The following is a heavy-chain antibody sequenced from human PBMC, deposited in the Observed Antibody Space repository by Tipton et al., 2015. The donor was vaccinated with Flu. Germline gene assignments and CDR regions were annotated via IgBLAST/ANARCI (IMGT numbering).Heavy chain of an antibody. V-gene: IGHV3-7*03. CDR1: GITFSSYA. CDR2: INQDGSAK. CDR3: VRAVGGAAAL. Sequence: SLRLSCTASGITFSSYAMSWVRQAPGKGLEWVANINQDGSAKYYVDSVKGRFTISRDNAQKSLSLQMNSLRAEDTALYYCVRAVGGAAALWGQGTMVTVSS. D-gene: IGHD6-13*01. J-gene: IGHJ3*01.